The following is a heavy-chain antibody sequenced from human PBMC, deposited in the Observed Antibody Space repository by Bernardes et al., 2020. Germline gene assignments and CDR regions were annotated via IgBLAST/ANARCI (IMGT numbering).Heavy chain of an antibody. J-gene: IGHJ4*02. Sequence: GGSLRLSCAVSGLPFSSYAMNWVRQAPGKGLEWVAFIRYDGSSEKYADSVKGRFTISRDNSKKTLFLLLNSLRAEDTAVYYCASQYCSGGSCYSNYFEYWGQGTLVTV. CDR3: ASQYCSGGSCYSNYFEY. CDR1: GLPFSSYA. CDR2: IRYDGSSE. D-gene: IGHD2-15*01. V-gene: IGHV3-30*02.